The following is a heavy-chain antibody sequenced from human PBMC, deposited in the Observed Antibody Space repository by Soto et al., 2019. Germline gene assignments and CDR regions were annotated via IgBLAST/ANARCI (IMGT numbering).Heavy chain of an antibody. CDR3: ASPIGYCSSTSCYKHYYYYGMDV. CDR1: GGTFSSYA. J-gene: IGHJ6*02. CDR2: IIPIFGTA. Sequence: QVQLVQSGAEVKKPGSSVKVSCKASGGTFSSYAISWVRQAPGQGLEWMGGIIPIFGTANYAQKFQGRVTITEDESTSTAYMELSSLRSEDTAVYYCASPIGYCSSTSCYKHYYYYGMDVWGQGTTVTVSS. V-gene: IGHV1-69*01. D-gene: IGHD2-2*02.